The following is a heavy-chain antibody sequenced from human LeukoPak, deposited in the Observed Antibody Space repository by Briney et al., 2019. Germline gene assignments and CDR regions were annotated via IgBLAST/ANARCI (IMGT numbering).Heavy chain of an antibody. Sequence: AGGSLRLSCAASGFTFSSYAMSWVRQAPGKGLEWVSAISGSGGSTYYADSVKGRFTISRDNSKNTLYLQMNSLRAEDTAVYYCAKSEANCGGDCYPDAFDIWGQGTMVTVSS. J-gene: IGHJ3*02. D-gene: IGHD2-21*02. CDR3: AKSEANCGGDCYPDAFDI. V-gene: IGHV3-23*01. CDR2: ISGSGGST. CDR1: GFTFSSYA.